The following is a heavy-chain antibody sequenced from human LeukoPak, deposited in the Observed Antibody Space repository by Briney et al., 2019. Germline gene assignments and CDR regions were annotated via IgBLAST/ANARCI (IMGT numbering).Heavy chain of an antibody. CDR2: IYTSGST. J-gene: IGHJ4*02. Sequence: PSQTLSLTCTVSGGSISSGSYYWSWIRQPAGKGLEWIGRIYTSGSTNYNPSLKSRVTISVDTSKNQFSLKLSSVTAADTAVYYCARDVGATPGYFDYWGQGTLVTVSP. D-gene: IGHD1-26*01. CDR1: GGSISSGSYY. V-gene: IGHV4-61*02. CDR3: ARDVGATPGYFDY.